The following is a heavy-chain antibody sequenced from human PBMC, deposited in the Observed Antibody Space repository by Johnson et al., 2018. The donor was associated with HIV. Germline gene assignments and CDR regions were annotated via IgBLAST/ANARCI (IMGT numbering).Heavy chain of an antibody. CDR3: ARGGSRTTIFGVDINLGGFDI. D-gene: IGHD3-3*01. CDR1: GFTFDDYG. Sequence: EVQLVESGGGVVQPGRSLRLSCAASGFTFDDYGMSWVRQAPGKGLEWVSGINWNGGRTGYAGSVKGRSTISRDNAKNSLYLQMNSLRAGDTAVYYCARGGSRTTIFGVDINLGGFDIWGQGTRVTVSS. J-gene: IGHJ3*02. CDR2: INWNGGRT. V-gene: IGHV3-20*04.